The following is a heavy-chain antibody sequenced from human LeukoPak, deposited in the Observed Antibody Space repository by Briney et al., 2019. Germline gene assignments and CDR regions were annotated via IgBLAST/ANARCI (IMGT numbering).Heavy chain of an antibody. D-gene: IGHD6-19*01. V-gene: IGHV3-30*18. CDR2: ISTDGSEI. J-gene: IGHJ4*02. CDR1: GFTFSRYG. CDR3: AKDRRIAVAGPLDY. Sequence: GRSLRLSCAASGFTFSRYGMHWVRQAPGKGLEWVAVISTDGSEIYYGDSVKGRFTISRDNSKNTLYLQVNSLRAADTAVYYCAKDRRIAVAGPLDYWGQGTPVTVSS.